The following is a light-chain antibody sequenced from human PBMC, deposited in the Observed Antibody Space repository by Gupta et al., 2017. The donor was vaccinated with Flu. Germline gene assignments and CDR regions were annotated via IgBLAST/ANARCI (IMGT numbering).Light chain of an antibody. CDR2: TNN. CDR1: SSNIGSNT. V-gene: IGLV1-44*01. CDR3: ASWDDSRNGGV. Sequence: RVTISCSGSSSNIGSNTVSWYQQLPRTAPILLIYTNNQRPSGVPDRFSGSKSDTSASLAISGLQSEDEADYYCASWDDSRNGGVFGGGTKLTVL. J-gene: IGLJ3*02.